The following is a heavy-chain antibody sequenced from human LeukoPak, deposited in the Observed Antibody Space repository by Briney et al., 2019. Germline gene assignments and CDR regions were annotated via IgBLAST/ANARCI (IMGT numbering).Heavy chain of an antibody. CDR2: IKGDGSSI. CDR3: VREKDRGLYLDN. CDR1: GFSFSNYW. D-gene: IGHD5-24*01. V-gene: IGHV3-74*01. Sequence: PGGSLRLSCAASGFSFSNYWMHWVRQGPGKGLVWVSRIKGDGSSISYADSVKGRFTISRDNAKNTLYLEMNSLRDEDMAVYYCVREKDRGLYLDNWGQGTLVTVSS. J-gene: IGHJ4*02.